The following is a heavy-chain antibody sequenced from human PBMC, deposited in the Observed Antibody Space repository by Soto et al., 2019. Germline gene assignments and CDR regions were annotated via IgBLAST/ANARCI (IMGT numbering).Heavy chain of an antibody. D-gene: IGHD6-13*01. CDR2: ISAYNGNT. CDR1: GYTFTSYG. V-gene: IGHV1-18*01. Sequence: ASVKVSCKASGYTFTSYGISWVRQAPGQGLEWMGWISAYNGNTNYAQKLQGRVTTTTDTSTSTAYMELRSLRSDDTVVYYCAGIAAAGTGVFYWGQGTLVTVSS. J-gene: IGHJ4*02. CDR3: AGIAAAGTGVFY.